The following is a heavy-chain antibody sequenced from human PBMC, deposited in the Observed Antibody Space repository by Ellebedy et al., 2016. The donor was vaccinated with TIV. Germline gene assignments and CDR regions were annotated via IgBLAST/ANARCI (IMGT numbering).Heavy chain of an antibody. CDR1: GGSFSGYY. J-gene: IGHJ6*03. CDR3: ARESHYHYYYYMDI. V-gene: IGHV4-34*01. CDR2: INHSGGT. Sequence: SETLSLTCAVQGGSFSGYYWSWIRQPPGKGLEWIGEINHSGGTNYNPSLKSRVTISVDTSKNQFSLKVTSVTAADTAVYYCARESHYHYYYYMDIWGKGTTVTVSS.